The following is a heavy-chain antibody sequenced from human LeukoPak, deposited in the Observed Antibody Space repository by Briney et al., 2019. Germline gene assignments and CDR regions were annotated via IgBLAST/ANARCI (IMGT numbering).Heavy chain of an antibody. CDR1: GGSISSHY. V-gene: IGHV4-59*08. CDR3: ARGDDWTNYFDY. Sequence: PSETLSLTCAVSGGSISSHYWSWIRQPPGKGLEWIGFIYYSGTTKYNPSLKSRVTISADASKNQFSLKLSSVTAADTAVYYCARGDDWTNYFDYWGQGTLVTVSS. D-gene: IGHD3-9*01. J-gene: IGHJ4*02. CDR2: IYYSGTT.